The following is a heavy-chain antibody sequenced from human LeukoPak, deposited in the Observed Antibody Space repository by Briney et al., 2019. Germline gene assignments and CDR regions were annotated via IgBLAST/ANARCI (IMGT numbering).Heavy chain of an antibody. V-gene: IGHV3-23*01. D-gene: IGHD3-10*01. CDR1: GFTFSSYA. CDR3: ACLGSSTFLTSFHH. J-gene: IGHJ1*01. Sequence: PGGSLRLSCAASGFTFSSYAMSWVRQAPGKGLEWVSAISGSGGSTYYADSVKGRFTISRDNSKNTLYLQMNSLRAGDTAVYYCACLGSSTFLTSFHHWGQGTLVTVSS. CDR2: ISGSGGST.